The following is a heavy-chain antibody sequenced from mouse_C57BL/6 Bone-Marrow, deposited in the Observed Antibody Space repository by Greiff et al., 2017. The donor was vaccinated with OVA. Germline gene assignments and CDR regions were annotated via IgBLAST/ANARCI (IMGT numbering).Heavy chain of an antibody. D-gene: IGHD2-5*01. CDR1: GYTFTDYY. CDR3: ARVGAYYSNYGFAY. J-gene: IGHJ3*01. Sequence: EVQLQQSGPELVKPGASVKISCKASGYTFTDYYMNWVKQSHGKSLEWIGDINPNNGGTSYNQKFKGKATLTVDTSSSTAYMELRSLTSEDSAVYYCARVGAYYSNYGFAYWGQGTLVTVSA. V-gene: IGHV1-26*01. CDR2: INPNNGGT.